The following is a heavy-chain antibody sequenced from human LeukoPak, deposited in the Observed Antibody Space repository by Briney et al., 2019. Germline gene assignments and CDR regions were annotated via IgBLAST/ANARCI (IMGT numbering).Heavy chain of an antibody. V-gene: IGHV3-7*01. CDR2: IKQDGSEK. CDR1: GFTFSSYW. D-gene: IGHD6-13*01. CDR3: AREESIAAAGLDY. Sequence: GGSLRLSCAASGFTFSSYWMSWVRQAPGKGLEWVANIKQDGSEKYYVDSVKGRFTISRDNAKNSLYLQMNSLRAEDTAVYYCAREESIAAAGLDYWGQGTLVTVSS. J-gene: IGHJ4*02.